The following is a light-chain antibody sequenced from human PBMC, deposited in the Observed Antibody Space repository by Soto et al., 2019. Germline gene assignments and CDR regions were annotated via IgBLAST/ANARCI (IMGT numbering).Light chain of an antibody. J-gene: IGKJ4*01. CDR2: GAS. CDR1: QSVSSSY. V-gene: IGKV3-20*01. CDR3: QQYDNLLPLT. Sequence: EIVLTQSPGTLSLSPGERATLSCRASQSVSSSYLAWYQQKPGQAPRLLIYGASSRATGIPDRFSGSGSGTDFTLTISRLEPEDFAVYYCQQYDNLLPLTFGGGTKVEIK.